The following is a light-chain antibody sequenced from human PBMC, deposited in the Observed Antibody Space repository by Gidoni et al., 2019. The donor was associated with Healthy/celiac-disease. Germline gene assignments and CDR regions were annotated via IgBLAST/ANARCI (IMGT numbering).Light chain of an antibody. J-gene: IGKJ4*01. CDR1: QSVSSSY. CDR3: QQYAI. CDR2: GAS. Sequence: ELVLTQSPGTLSLSPGERATLSCSASQSVSSSYLAWYQQKPGQAPRLLIYGASSRATGIPDRFSGSGSGTDFTLTISRLEPEDFAVYYCQQYAIFGGGTKVEIK. V-gene: IGKV3-20*01.